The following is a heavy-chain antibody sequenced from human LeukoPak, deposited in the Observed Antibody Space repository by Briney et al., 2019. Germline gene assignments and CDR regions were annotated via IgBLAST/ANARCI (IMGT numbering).Heavy chain of an antibody. D-gene: IGHD2-8*02. CDR1: GDSVSSNSAA. V-gene: IGHV6-1*01. CDR2: TYYRSKWYN. J-gene: IGHJ3*01. CDR3: ARILGVASLDAFDV. Sequence: SQTLSLTCAIFGDSVSSNSAAGNWIRQSPSRGLEWLGRTYYRSKWYNDYAVSVKSRITINPDTSKNQFSLQLNSVTPEDTAVYYCARILGVASLDAFDVWGQGTMVTVSS.